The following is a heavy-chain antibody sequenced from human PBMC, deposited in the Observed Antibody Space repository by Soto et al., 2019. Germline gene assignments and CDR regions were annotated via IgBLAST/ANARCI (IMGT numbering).Heavy chain of an antibody. CDR1: GFTFSSYG. J-gene: IGHJ4*02. V-gene: IGHV3-30*03. CDR3: ASPPPAAVTLPTAIDY. Sequence: PGGSLRLSCAASGFTFSSYGMHWVRLAPGKGLEWVAVISYDGSNKYYADSVKGRFTISRDNSKNTLYLQMNSLRAEDTAVYYCASPPPAAVTLPTAIDYWGQGTLVTVSS. D-gene: IGHD4-17*01. CDR2: ISYDGSNK.